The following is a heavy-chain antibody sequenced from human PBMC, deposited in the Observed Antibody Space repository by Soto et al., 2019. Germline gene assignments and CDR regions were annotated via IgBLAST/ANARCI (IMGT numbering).Heavy chain of an antibody. CDR3: ARDLVGAPGYYYYGMDV. CDR2: IWYDGSNK. V-gene: IGHV3-33*01. Sequence: LRLSCAASGFTFSSYGMHWVRQAPGKGLEWVAVIWYDGSNKYYADSVKGRFTISRDNSKNTLYLQMNSLRAEDTAVYYCARDLVGAPGYYYYGMDVWGQGTTVTVSS. D-gene: IGHD1-26*01. J-gene: IGHJ6*02. CDR1: GFTFSSYG.